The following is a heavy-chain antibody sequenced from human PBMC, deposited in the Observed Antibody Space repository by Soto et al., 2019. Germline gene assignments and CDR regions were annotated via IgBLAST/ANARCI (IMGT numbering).Heavy chain of an antibody. CDR1: GYTFTNYH. CDR3: ARDLPTMDV. V-gene: IGHV1-46*01. J-gene: IGHJ6*02. CDR2: INPSGGST. Sequence: ASVKVTCKASGYTFTNYHMHWVRQAPGQAFEWMGIINPSGGSTTYAQKFQGRVTMTTDTSTSTAYMELRSLRSDDTAVYYCARDLPTMDVWGQGTTVTVSS.